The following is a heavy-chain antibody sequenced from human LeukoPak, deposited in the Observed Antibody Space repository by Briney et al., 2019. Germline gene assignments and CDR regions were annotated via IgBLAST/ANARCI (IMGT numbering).Heavy chain of an antibody. D-gene: IGHD6-13*01. CDR1: GFTFLDYA. V-gene: IGHV3-30-3*01. J-gene: IGHJ4*02. CDR3: TREWGAAAEY. CDR2: MSYDGNNN. Sequence: PGGSLRLSCLTSGFTFLDYAVHWVRQAPGKGLEWVAVMSYDGNNNYYVDSVKGRFTLSRDSSKNTLYLQMNSLRPEDTAVYYCTREWGAAAEYWGQGTLVTVSS.